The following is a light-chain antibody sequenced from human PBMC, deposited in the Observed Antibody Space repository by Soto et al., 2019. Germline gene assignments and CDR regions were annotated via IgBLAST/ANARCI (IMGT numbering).Light chain of an antibody. Sequence: QSALTQPPSVSGSPGQSVTISCTGTSSDVGGYNYVSWYQQHPGKAPKLMIYDVSKRPSGVPDRFSGSKSGSTASLTITGRQAADEADYYCCTYAASYTHLVFGGGTKVTVL. CDR3: CTYAASYTHLV. CDR1: SSDVGGYNY. CDR2: DVS. V-gene: IGLV2-11*01. J-gene: IGLJ2*01.